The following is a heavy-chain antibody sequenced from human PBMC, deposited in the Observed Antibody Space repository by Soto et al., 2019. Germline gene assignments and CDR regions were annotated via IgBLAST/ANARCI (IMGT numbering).Heavy chain of an antibody. CDR3: ARSAPSMIAARAPFDY. J-gene: IGHJ4*02. Sequence: EVQLVESGGGLVQPGGSLRLSCAASGFTVSSNYMSWVRQAPGKGLEWVSVIYSGGSTYYADSVKGRFTISRDNSKNPLYLQMNSLRAEDTAVYYCARSAPSMIAARAPFDYWGQGTLVTVSS. V-gene: IGHV3-66*01. CDR1: GFTVSSNY. CDR2: IYSGGST. D-gene: IGHD6-6*01.